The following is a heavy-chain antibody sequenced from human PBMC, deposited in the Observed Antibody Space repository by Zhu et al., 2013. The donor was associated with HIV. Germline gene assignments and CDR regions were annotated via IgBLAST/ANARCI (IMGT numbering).Heavy chain of an antibody. CDR2: LIPLFGTI. Sequence: QLQVVQSGAEVKEPGSSVRLSCKTSGGTFNSQAITWVRQAPGHGLEWVGGLIPLFGTINYAQNFQGRVALTADTSTDTASMDLSSLRPEDTAVYYCAVWGTPSQFDYWGQGTLIAVSS. J-gene: IGHJ4*02. CDR1: GGTFNSQA. D-gene: IGHD3-16*01. V-gene: IGHV1-69*06. CDR3: AVWGTPSQFDY.